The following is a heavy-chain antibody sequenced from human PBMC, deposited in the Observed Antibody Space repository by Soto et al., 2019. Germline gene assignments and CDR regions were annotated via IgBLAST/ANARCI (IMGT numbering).Heavy chain of an antibody. CDR1: GFTFGDYA. J-gene: IGHJ5*02. CDR2: IRSKAYGGTT. V-gene: IGHV3-49*03. D-gene: IGHD6-13*01. Sequence: GGSLRLSCTASGFTFGDYAMSWFRQAPGKGLEWVGFIRSKAYGGTTEYAASVKGRFTISRDDSKSIAYLQMNSLKTEDTAVYYCTREAQSSSWYGDWFDPWGQGTLVTVSS. CDR3: TREAQSSSWYGDWFDP.